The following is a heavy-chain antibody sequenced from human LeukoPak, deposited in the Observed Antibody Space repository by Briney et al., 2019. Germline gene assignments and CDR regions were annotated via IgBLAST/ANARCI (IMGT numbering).Heavy chain of an antibody. CDR2: IRYDGSNK. CDR3: ARVAIGSGYDFDY. CDR1: GFTFSSYG. J-gene: IGHJ4*02. Sequence: GGSLRLSCAASGFTFSSYGMHWVRQAPGKGLEWVAFIRYDGSNKYYADSVKGRFTISRDNAKNSLYLQMNSLRVEDTAVYYCARVAIGSGYDFDYWGQGTLVSVSS. D-gene: IGHD5-12*01. V-gene: IGHV3-30*02.